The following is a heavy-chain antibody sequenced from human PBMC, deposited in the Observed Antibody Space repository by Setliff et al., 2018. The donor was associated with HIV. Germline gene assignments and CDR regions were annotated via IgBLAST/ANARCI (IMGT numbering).Heavy chain of an antibody. D-gene: IGHD1-26*01. Sequence: SETLSLTCTVSGGSIRSSSSYWGWIRQPPGKGLEWIGIIYYSGSTYYKPSLKGRVTISVDTSKNQFSLKLSSVTAADTAVYYCASHLPPYSGNFDYWGHGTLVTVSS. CDR2: IYYSGST. CDR1: GGSIRSSSSY. V-gene: IGHV4-39*01. J-gene: IGHJ4*01. CDR3: ASHLPPYSGNFDY.